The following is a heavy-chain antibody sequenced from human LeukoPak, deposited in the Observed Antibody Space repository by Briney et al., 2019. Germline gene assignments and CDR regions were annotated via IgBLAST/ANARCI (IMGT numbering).Heavy chain of an antibody. CDR2: ISGSGGST. CDR1: GFTFSSYA. Sequence: PGGSLRLSCAASGFTFSSYAMSWVRQAPGKGLEWVSAISGSGGSTYYADSVKGRFTISRDNSKNTLYLQMNSLRAEDTAVYYCAKGSYCSGGSCYSVDDYYYGMDVWGQGTTVTVSS. D-gene: IGHD2-15*01. V-gene: IGHV3-23*01. CDR3: AKGSYCSGGSCYSVDDYYYGMDV. J-gene: IGHJ6*02.